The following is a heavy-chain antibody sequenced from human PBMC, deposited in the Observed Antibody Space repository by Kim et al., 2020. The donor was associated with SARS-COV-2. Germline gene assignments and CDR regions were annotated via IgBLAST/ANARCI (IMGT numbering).Heavy chain of an antibody. CDR3: ARDLDYSGSEYYFDY. J-gene: IGHJ4*02. D-gene: IGHD3-10*01. Sequence: DPGKGRLTISRDNSKNTLYLQMNSLRAEDTAVYYCARDLDYSGSEYYFDYWGQGTLVTVSS. V-gene: IGHV3-30*01.